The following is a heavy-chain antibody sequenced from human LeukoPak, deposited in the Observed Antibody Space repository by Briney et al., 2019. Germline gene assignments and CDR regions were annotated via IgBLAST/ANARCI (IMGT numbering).Heavy chain of an antibody. CDR1: GGSISGYY. D-gene: IGHD3-16*01. V-gene: IGHV4-4*07. Sequence: SETLSLTCTVSGGSISGYYWSWIRQPAGKGLEWIGRIHTSGSTNYNPSLKSRVSMSLDTPKNQFSLKLRSVTAADTAVYYCARELGGAPTDFDYWGQGTLVTVSS. CDR3: ARELGGAPTDFDY. J-gene: IGHJ4*02. CDR2: IHTSGST.